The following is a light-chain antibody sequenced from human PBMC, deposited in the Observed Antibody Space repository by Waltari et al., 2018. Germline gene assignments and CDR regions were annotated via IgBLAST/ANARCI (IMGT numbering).Light chain of an antibody. Sequence: EVVMTQSPATLSVSPRERASLSCRASQSIATNLAWYQQKPGQAPRLLVYDASTRAPSIPARFRGSGSGTEFTLTISSLQSEDSAVYYCQQYNRWPPITFGQGTRLEIK. CDR3: QQYNRWPPIT. J-gene: IGKJ5*01. V-gene: IGKV3-15*01. CDR1: QSIATN. CDR2: DAS.